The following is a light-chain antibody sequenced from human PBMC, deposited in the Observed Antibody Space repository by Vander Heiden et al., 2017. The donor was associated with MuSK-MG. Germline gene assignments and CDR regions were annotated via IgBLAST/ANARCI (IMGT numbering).Light chain of an antibody. CDR2: DAS. V-gene: IGKV1-33*01. CDR3: QQYDNLPLT. J-gene: IGKJ4*01. CDR1: QDISNY. Sequence: DIQMTQYPSSLSASVGDRVTITCQASQDISNYLNWYQQKPGKAPKLRIYDASNLETGVPSRVSGSGSGTDFTFTISSLQPEDIATYYCQQYDNLPLTFGGGTKVEIK.